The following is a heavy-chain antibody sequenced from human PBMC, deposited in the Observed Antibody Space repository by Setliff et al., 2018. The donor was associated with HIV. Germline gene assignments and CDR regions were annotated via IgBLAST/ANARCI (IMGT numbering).Heavy chain of an antibody. D-gene: IGHD3-16*01. J-gene: IGHJ4*02. CDR2: IYSSGST. CDR1: GGSITTSTFY. V-gene: IGHV4-61*05. CDR3: ARQAERDDDSYLDY. Sequence: SETLSLTCTVSGGSITTSTFYWSWIRQSPGKGLEWIGYIYSSGSTNYQPSLKSRVTMSIDTSNNQFSLKLTSLTAADTAVYFCARQAERDDDSYLDYWGQGTLVTVSS.